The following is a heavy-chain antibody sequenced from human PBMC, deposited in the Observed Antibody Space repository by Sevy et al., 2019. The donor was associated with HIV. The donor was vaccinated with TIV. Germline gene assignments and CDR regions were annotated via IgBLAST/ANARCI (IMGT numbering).Heavy chain of an antibody. D-gene: IGHD2-15*01. CDR3: ATVGLRYYSGSNQYQGDWFDP. CDR2: FDPQDDEA. J-gene: IGHJ5*02. V-gene: IGHV1-24*01. CDR1: GYTLTKLS. Sequence: ASVKVSCKVSGYTLTKLSMHWVRQAPGKGLEWMGYFDPQDDEALYSQKFQGRLTMTVDTSTDTAYMELSSLTSEDTAVYYCATVGLRYYSGSNQYQGDWFDPWGQGTLVTVSS.